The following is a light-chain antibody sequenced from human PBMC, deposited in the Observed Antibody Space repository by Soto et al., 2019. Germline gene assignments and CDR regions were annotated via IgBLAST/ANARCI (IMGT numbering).Light chain of an antibody. J-gene: IGLJ2*01. CDR3: SSFRSTTTL. CDR2: EVS. CDR1: SSDIGGYNY. Sequence: QSALTQPASVSGSPGQSITISCTGTSSDIGGYNYVSWYHQHPGKAPKLMIYEVSNRPSGVSNRFSGSKSGNTASLTISGLQAEDEADYYCSSFRSTTTLFGGGTKLTVL. V-gene: IGLV2-14*01.